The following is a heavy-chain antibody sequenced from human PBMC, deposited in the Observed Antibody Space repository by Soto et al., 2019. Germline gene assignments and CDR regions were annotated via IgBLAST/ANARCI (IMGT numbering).Heavy chain of an antibody. CDR2: IYYSGST. CDR3: ARGGVRQWLVPNDY. V-gene: IGHV4-59*01. D-gene: IGHD6-19*01. J-gene: IGHJ4*02. CDR1: GGSISSYY. Sequence: QVQLQESGPGLVKPSETLSLTCTVSGGSISSYYWSWIRQPPGKGLEWIGYIYYSGSTNYNPSLKNRVTMSVDTSKNQFSLKLSSVTAADTAVYYCARGGVRQWLVPNDYWGQGTLVTVSS.